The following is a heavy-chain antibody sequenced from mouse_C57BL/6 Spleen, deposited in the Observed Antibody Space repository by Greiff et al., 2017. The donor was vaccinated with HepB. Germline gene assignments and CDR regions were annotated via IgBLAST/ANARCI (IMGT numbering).Heavy chain of an antibody. CDR3: ARSLLGYFDY. J-gene: IGHJ2*01. V-gene: IGHV1-69*01. Sequence: QVQLQQSGAELVMPGASVKLSCKASGYTFTSYWMHWVKQRPGQGLEWIGEIDPSDSYTNYNQKFKGKSTLTVDKSSSTAYMQLSSLTSEDSAVYYCARSLLGYFDYWGQGTTLTVSS. CDR1: GYTFTSYW. CDR2: IDPSDSYT. D-gene: IGHD1-1*01.